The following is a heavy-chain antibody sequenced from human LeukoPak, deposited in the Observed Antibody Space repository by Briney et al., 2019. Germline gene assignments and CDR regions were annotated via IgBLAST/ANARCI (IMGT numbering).Heavy chain of an antibody. CDR3: ARSMVRGVIITLGAFDI. CDR2: IIPILGIA. J-gene: IGHJ3*02. D-gene: IGHD3-10*01. Sequence: SVKVSCKASGGTFSSYTISWVRQAPGQGLEWMGRIIPILGIANYAQKFQGRVTITADKSTSTAYMDLGSLRSEDPAVYYCARSMVRGVIITLGAFDIWGQGTMVTVSS. CDR1: GGTFSSYT. V-gene: IGHV1-69*02.